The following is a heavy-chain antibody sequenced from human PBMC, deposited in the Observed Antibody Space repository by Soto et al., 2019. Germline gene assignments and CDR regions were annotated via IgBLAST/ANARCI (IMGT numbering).Heavy chain of an antibody. Sequence: HPEGSLRLSCAASGFTFDDYAMHWVRQAPGKGLEWVSGISWNSGSIGYADSVKGRFTISRDNAKNSLYLQMNSLRAEDTALYYCAKEYSSRLYAFDIWGQGTMVTVSS. V-gene: IGHV3-9*01. D-gene: IGHD6-13*01. CDR3: AKEYSSRLYAFDI. CDR1: GFTFDDYA. J-gene: IGHJ3*02. CDR2: ISWNSGSI.